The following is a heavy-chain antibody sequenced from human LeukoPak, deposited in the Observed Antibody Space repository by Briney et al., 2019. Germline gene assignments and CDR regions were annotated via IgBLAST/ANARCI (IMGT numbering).Heavy chain of an antibody. D-gene: IGHD4-17*01. CDR3: ARGLDYGDYVNWFDP. CDR2: IYYSGST. J-gene: IGHJ5*02. CDR1: GGSISSYY. V-gene: IGHV4-59*08. Sequence: SETLSLTCTVSGGSISSYYWSWIRQPPGKGLEWIGYIYYSGSTNYNPSLKSRVTISVDTSKNQFSLKLSSVTAADTAVYYCARGLDYGDYVNWFDPWGQGTLVTVSS.